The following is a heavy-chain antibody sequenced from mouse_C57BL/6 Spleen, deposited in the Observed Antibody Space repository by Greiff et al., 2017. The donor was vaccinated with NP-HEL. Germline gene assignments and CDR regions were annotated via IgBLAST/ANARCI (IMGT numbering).Heavy chain of an antibody. D-gene: IGHD2-5*01. V-gene: IGHV5-4*01. J-gene: IGHJ4*01. CDR2: ISDGGSYT. Sequence: EVKLVESGGGLVKPGGSLKLSCAASGFTFRSYAMSWVRQTPEKRLEWVATISDGGSYTYYPDNVKGRFTISRDNAKNNLYLQMSHLKSEDTAMYYCARDSNYVFYAMDYWGQGTSVTVSS. CDR1: GFTFRSYA. CDR3: ARDSNYVFYAMDY.